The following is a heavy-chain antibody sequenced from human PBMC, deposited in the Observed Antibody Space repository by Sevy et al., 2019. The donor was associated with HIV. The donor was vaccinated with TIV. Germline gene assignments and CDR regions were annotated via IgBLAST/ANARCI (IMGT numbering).Heavy chain of an antibody. D-gene: IGHD3-3*01. CDR3: ARSGPRGITIFGVVIISYYFDY. V-gene: IGHV3-21*01. J-gene: IGHJ4*02. CDR2: ISSSSSYI. CDR1: GFTFSSYS. Sequence: GGSVRLSCAASGFTFSSYSMNWVRQAPGKGLEWVSSISSSSSYIYYADSVKGRFTISRDNAKNSLYLQMNSLRAEDTAVYYCARSGPRGITIFGVVIISYYFDYWGQGTLVTVSS.